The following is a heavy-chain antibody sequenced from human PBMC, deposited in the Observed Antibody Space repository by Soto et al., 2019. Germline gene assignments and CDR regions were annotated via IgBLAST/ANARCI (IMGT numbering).Heavy chain of an antibody. V-gene: IGHV3-23*01. CDR1: GFTFSSYA. Sequence: EVQLLESGGGLVQPGGSLRLSCAASGFTFSSYAMSWVRQAPGKGLEWVSAISGSGGSTYYADSVKGRFTISRDNSKNTLYLQMNSRRAEDTAVYYCAKRGGNYGDYDGPGAFDIWGQGTMVTVSS. CDR2: ISGSGGST. J-gene: IGHJ3*02. CDR3: AKRGGNYGDYDGPGAFDI. D-gene: IGHD4-17*01.